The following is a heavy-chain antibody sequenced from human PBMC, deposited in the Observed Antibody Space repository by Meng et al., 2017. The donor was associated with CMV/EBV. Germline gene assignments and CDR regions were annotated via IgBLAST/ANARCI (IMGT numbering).Heavy chain of an antibody. CDR2: ISSSGGT. V-gene: IGHV3-23*01. Sequence: ETLSLTCAASGFTFINYAMNWVRQAPGKGLEWVSSISSSGGTYYADSGKGRFTISRDTSRNTLYLQMNTLRAEDTAVYYCVGRQYGSGTYWGQGTLVTVSS. D-gene: IGHD3-10*01. CDR1: GFTFINYA. J-gene: IGHJ4*02. CDR3: VGRQYGSGTY.